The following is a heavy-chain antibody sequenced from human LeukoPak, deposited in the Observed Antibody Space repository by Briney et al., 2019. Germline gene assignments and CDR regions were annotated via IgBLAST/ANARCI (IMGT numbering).Heavy chain of an antibody. J-gene: IGHJ3*02. CDR1: GGSFSGYY. V-gene: IGHV4-34*01. D-gene: IGHD1-26*01. CDR2: INHSGST. CDR3: ARGSGSYNRVFDI. Sequence: SETLSLTCAVYGGSFSGYYWSWIRQPPGKGLEWIGEINHSGSTNYNPSLKSRVTISVDTSKNQFSLKLSSVTAADTAVYYCARGSGSYNRVFDIWGQGTMVTVSS.